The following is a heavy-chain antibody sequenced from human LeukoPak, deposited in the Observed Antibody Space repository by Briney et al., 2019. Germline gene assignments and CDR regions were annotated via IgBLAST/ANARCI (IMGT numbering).Heavy chain of an antibody. D-gene: IGHD6-19*01. CDR2: INPNRGGT. J-gene: IGHJ4*02. V-gene: IGHV1-2*02. Sequence: ASVKVSCKASGYTFTGYYMHWVRQAPGQGLEWMGWINPNRGGTNYAQKFQGRVTMTRDTSITTAYTDLSRLTYDDTAVYYCARQKWESSGWVEYWGQGTLVTVSS. CDR3: ARQKWESSGWVEY. CDR1: GYTFTGYY.